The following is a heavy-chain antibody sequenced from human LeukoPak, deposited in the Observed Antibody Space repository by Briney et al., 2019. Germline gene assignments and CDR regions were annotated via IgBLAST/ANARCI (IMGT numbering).Heavy chain of an antibody. CDR1: GGTFSGYA. Sequence: SVKVSCKASGGTFSGYAISWVRQAPGQGLEWMGGIIPIFGTANYAQKFQGRVTITADESTSTAYMELSSLRSEDTAVYYCASTYYGSTEGLYYYYYYMDVWGKGTTVTVSS. J-gene: IGHJ6*03. CDR2: IIPIFGTA. CDR3: ASTYYGSTEGLYYYYYYMDV. D-gene: IGHD3-10*01. V-gene: IGHV1-69*13.